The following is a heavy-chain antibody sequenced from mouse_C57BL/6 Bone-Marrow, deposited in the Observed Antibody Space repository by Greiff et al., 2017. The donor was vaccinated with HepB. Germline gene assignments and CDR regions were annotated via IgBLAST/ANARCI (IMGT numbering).Heavy chain of an antibody. J-gene: IGHJ3*01. CDR3: ARPEDYDYAFAY. V-gene: IGHV1-62-2*01. CDR1: GYTLTEYT. Sequence: VQLQQSGAELVKPGASVKMSCKASGYTLTEYTIHWVKQRSGQGLEWIGWFYPGRGSIKYNEKFKDKATMTADKSSSTVYMERSRVTSEDSAVYFCARPEDYDYAFAYWGQGTLVTVSA. CDR2: FYPGRGSI. D-gene: IGHD2-4*01.